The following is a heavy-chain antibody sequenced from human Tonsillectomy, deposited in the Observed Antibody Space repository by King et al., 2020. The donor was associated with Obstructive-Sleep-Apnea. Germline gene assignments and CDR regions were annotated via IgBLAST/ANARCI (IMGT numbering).Heavy chain of an antibody. J-gene: IGHJ3*01. V-gene: IGHV4-31*03. CDR3: ASAQPYDAFDL. CDR1: GGSISSGGYY. Sequence: VQLQESGPGLVKPSQTLSLTCTVSGGSISSGGYYWSWIRQNPGKGLGWIGYIYYSGSTYYNPSLKSRVTISVDTSKNQFSVKLSSVTAADTAGYSCASAQPYDAFDLWGQGTMVTVSS. CDR2: IYYSGST.